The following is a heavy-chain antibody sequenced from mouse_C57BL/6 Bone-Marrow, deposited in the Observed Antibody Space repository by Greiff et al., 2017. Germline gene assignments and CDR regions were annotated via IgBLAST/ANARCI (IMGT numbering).Heavy chain of an antibody. Sequence: QVQLQQPGAELVRPGTSVKLSCKASGYTFTSYWMHWVKQRPGQGLEWIGVIDPSDSYTNYNQKFKGKATLTVDTTSSTAYMQLSSLTSEDSAVYYCAKGGVPLLAACSAMDYWGQGTSATVSA. D-gene: IGHD6-1*01. CDR3: AKGGVPLLAACSAMDY. CDR2: IDPSDSYT. V-gene: IGHV1-59*01. J-gene: IGHJ4*01. CDR1: GYTFTSYW.